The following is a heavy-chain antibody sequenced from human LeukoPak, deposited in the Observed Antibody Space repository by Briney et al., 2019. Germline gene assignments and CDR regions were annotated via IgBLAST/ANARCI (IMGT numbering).Heavy chain of an antibody. V-gene: IGHV3-23*01. D-gene: IGHD4-17*01. CDR3: AKDRGATVTTRYFDY. Sequence: GGSLRLSCAASGFTFSSYEMNWVRQAPGKGLEWVSAISGSGGSTYYADSVKGRFTISRDNSKNTLYLQMNSLRAEDTAVYYCAKDRGATVTTRYFDYWGQGTLVTVSS. CDR1: GFTFSSYE. J-gene: IGHJ4*02. CDR2: ISGSGGST.